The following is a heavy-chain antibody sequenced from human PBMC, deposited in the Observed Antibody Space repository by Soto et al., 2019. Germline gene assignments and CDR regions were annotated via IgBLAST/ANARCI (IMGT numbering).Heavy chain of an antibody. CDR2: IWYDGSKK. D-gene: IGHD3-3*01. Sequence: ESGGGVVQPGRSLRLSCAASGFTFSSFGMHWVRQAPGKGLEWVSLIWYDGSKKSYGDSVKGRFTISRDNSRNTVYLQMNSLRADDTAVYYFARDASYYSLWSGYYPSRNGMDVWGQGTTVTVSS. V-gene: IGHV3-33*01. J-gene: IGHJ6*02. CDR3: ARDASYYSLWSGYYPSRNGMDV. CDR1: GFTFSSFG.